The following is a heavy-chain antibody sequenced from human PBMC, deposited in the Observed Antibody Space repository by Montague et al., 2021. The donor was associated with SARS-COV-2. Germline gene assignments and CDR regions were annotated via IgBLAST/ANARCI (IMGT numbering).Heavy chain of an antibody. CDR3: AKDPETSGWYTFFFDS. Sequence: SLRLSCAGSGFTFDSHAMSWVRQAPGKGLEWVAGISDGGTSTYYADSVKGRLIISRDNSKSTLYLQIHSLRAEGTAVYYCAKDPETSGWYTFFFDSWGQGTLVTVSS. D-gene: IGHD6-19*01. CDR1: GFTFDSHA. CDR2: ISDGGTST. J-gene: IGHJ4*02. V-gene: IGHV3-23*01.